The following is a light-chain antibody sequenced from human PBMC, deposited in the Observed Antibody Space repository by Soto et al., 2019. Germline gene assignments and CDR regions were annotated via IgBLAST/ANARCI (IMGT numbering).Light chain of an antibody. CDR1: SSNIGANYD. CDR2: SNT. V-gene: IGLV1-40*01. CDR3: QSYDSSLSGYV. J-gene: IGLJ1*01. Sequence: QSVLTQPPSVSGAPGQRVTISCTGSSSNIGANYDVHWYQHLPGTAPKLLIHSNTNRPSGVPDRFSGSRSGTSASLVITGLQAEDEADYYCQSYDSSLSGYVVGTGTKLTVL.